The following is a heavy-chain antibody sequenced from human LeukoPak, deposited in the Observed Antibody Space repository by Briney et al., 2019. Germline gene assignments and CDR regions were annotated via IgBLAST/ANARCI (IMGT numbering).Heavy chain of an antibody. V-gene: IGHV4-31*03. CDR3: ARSPEYYFDY. CDR2: IYYSGST. CDR1: GGSISSGGYY. D-gene: IGHD1-14*01. J-gene: IGHJ4*02. Sequence: PSQTLSLTCTVSGGSISSGGYYWSWIRQHPGKGLEWIGYIYYSGSTYYNPSLKSRVTISVDTSESQFSLKLTSVTAADTAVYYCARSPEYYFDYWGQGTLVTVSS.